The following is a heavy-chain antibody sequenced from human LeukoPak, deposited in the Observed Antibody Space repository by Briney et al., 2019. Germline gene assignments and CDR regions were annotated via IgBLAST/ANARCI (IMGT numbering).Heavy chain of an antibody. CDR2: FDPEDGET. CDR1: GYTLTELS. D-gene: IGHD3-9*01. CDR3: ATFGAYDILTGYDPNPYYYYGMDV. V-gene: IGHV1-24*01. Sequence: ASVKVSCKVSGYTLTELSMHWVRQAPGKGLEWMGGFDPEDGETIYAQKFQGRVTMTEDTSTDTAYMELSSLRSEDTAVYYCATFGAYDILTGYDPNPYYYYGMDVWGQGTTVTVSS. J-gene: IGHJ6*02.